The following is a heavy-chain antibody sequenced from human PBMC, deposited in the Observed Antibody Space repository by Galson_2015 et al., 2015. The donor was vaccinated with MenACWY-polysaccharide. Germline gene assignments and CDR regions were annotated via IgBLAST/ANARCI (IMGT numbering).Heavy chain of an antibody. CDR2: IGSDGNNR. J-gene: IGHJ4*02. CDR1: GFTFATQA. V-gene: IGHV3-23*01. D-gene: IGHD6-19*01. Sequence: SLRLSCAASGFTFATQAMTWVRQAPGKGLEWVSSIGSDGNNRYHADSVKGRFTISRANSKNTLYLQMNSLAADDTAVYFCAKDSDYTTGWYSADYWGQGTLVTVSS. CDR3: AKDSDYTTGWYSADY.